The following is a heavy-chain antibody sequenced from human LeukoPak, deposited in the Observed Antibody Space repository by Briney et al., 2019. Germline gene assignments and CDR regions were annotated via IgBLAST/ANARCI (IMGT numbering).Heavy chain of an antibody. V-gene: IGHV4-38-2*02. Sequence: SETLSLTCTVSGYSISSGYYWGWIRQPPGKGLEWIGSIYYSGSTYYNPSLKSRVTISVDTSKNQFSLKLSSVTAADTAVYYCARGRLERPLGYWGQGTLVTVSS. J-gene: IGHJ4*02. CDR2: IYYSGST. CDR1: GYSISSGYY. CDR3: ARGRLERPLGY. D-gene: IGHD1-1*01.